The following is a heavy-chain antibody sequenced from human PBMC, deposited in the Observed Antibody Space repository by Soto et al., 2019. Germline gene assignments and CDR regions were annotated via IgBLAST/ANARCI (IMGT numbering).Heavy chain of an antibody. J-gene: IGHJ4*02. V-gene: IGHV1-69*13. Sequence: SVKVSCKASGGTFSSYAISWVLQAPGQGLEWMGGIIPIFGTANYAQKFQGRVTITADESTSTAYMELSSLRSEDTAVYYCARDRYSGYDTRYTNFDYWGQGTLVTVSS. CDR1: GGTFSSYA. CDR2: IIPIFGTA. D-gene: IGHD5-12*01. CDR3: ARDRYSGYDTRYTNFDY.